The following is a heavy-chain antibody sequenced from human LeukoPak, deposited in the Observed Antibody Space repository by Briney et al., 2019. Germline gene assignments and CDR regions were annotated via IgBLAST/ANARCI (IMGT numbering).Heavy chain of an antibody. CDR2: IYYSGST. Sequence: SETLSLTCTVSGGSISSYYWSWIRQPPGKGLEWIGYIYYSGSTNYNPSLKSRVTISVDTSKNQFSLKLSSVTAADTAVYYCARLLPRYSSSWYFDYWGQGTLVTVSS. D-gene: IGHD6-13*01. CDR3: ARLLPRYSSSWYFDY. V-gene: IGHV4-59*01. CDR1: GGSISSYY. J-gene: IGHJ4*02.